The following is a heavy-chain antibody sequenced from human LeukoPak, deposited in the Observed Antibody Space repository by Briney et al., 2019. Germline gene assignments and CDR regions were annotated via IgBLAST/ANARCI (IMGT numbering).Heavy chain of an antibody. D-gene: IGHD3-22*01. Sequence: SETLSLTCTVSGGSISSGSYYWSWIRQPAGKGLEWIGRIYTSGSTNYNPSLKSRVTISVDTSKNQFSLKLSSVTAADTAVYFCARDRYYCDSSGYSLFDYWGQGTLVTVSS. V-gene: IGHV4-61*02. CDR3: ARDRYYCDSSGYSLFDY. CDR1: GGSISSGSYY. J-gene: IGHJ4*02. CDR2: IYTSGST.